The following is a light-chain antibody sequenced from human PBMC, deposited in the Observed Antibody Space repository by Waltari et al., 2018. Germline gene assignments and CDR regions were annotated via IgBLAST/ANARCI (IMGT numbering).Light chain of an antibody. J-gene: IGLJ2*01. CDR3: QSFDNSLRRSVI. Sequence: QSVLTQPPSVSGAPGQRVTISCTGSSSNIGAGFEFHWYQQLPGAAPKLLIYGNTNRPSGVPDRFSGSKSGTSASLAITGLQAEDEADYYCQSFDNSLRRSVIFGGGTKLTVL. CDR1: SSNIGAGFE. CDR2: GNT. V-gene: IGLV1-40*01.